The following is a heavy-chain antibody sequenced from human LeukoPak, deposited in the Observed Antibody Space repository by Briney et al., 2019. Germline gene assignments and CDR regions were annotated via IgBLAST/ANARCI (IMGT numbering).Heavy chain of an antibody. D-gene: IGHD4-17*01. CDR1: GYTFSSYG. J-gene: IGHJ4*02. V-gene: IGHV1-18*01. Sequence: ASVEVSCKASGYTFSSYGISWVRQAPGQGLEWMGWISAYSGNTMYAQKLQGRVTMTTDTSTSTAYMELRSLRSDDTAVYYCARTSSGVDDYGDYLLNFWGQGTLVTVSS. CDR3: ARTSSGVDDYGDYLLNF. CDR2: ISAYSGNT.